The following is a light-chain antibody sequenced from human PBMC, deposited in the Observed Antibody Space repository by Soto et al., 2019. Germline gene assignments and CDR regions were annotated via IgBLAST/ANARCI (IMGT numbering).Light chain of an antibody. V-gene: IGKV2-30*01. Sequence: DVVMTQSPLSLPVTLGQPASISCRSSQSIVYSDGNAYLSWFQQRPGQSPRPLIYRTSNRESGVPDRFSGSGSGTDFTLTINRVEAEDVWVYYCMQGTIWPPTFGRGTKVEIK. CDR3: MQGTIWPPT. J-gene: IGKJ4*02. CDR2: RTS. CDR1: QSIVYSDGNAY.